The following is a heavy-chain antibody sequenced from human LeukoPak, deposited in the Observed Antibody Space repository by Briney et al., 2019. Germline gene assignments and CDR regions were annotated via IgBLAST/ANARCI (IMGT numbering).Heavy chain of an antibody. CDR2: ISGSGGST. J-gene: IGHJ6*02. V-gene: IGHV3-23*01. Sequence: PGGSLRLSCAASGFTFSSYAMSWVRQAPGKGLEWVSAISGSGGSTYYADSVKGRFTISRDNSKNTLYLLMNSLRAEDTAVYYCANPSIAVAGTISYGMDVWGQGTTVTVSS. CDR1: GFTFSSYA. CDR3: ANPSIAVAGTISYGMDV. D-gene: IGHD6-19*01.